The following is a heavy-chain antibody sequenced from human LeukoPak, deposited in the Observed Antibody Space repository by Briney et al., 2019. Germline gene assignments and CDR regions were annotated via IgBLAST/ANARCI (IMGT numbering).Heavy chain of an antibody. CDR3: AGSLRQIAARPRWEFDY. CDR1: GGSISSYY. CDR2: IYTSGST. D-gene: IGHD6-6*01. V-gene: IGHV4-4*09. Sequence: SETLSLTCTVSGGSISSYYWSWIRQPPGKGLEWIGYIYTSGSTNYNPSLKSRVTISVDTSKNQFSLKLSSVTAADTAVYYCAGSLRQIAARPRWEFDYWGQGTLVTVSS. J-gene: IGHJ4*02.